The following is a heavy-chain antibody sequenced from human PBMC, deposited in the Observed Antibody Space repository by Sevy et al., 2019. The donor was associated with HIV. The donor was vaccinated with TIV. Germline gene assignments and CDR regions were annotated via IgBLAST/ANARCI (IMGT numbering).Heavy chain of an antibody. CDR1: GFSFSNYW. D-gene: IGHD2-2*01. V-gene: IGHV3-7*03. J-gene: IGHJ6*02. Sequence: GGSLRLSCAASGFSFSNYWMSWVRQAPGKGLEWVANIKLVGSEKYYVDSVKGRFTISRDNAKKSLYLQMNSLRTEDTAVYYCARDCSSTTCLWGMDVWGQGTTVTVSS. CDR3: ARDCSSTTCLWGMDV. CDR2: IKLVGSEK.